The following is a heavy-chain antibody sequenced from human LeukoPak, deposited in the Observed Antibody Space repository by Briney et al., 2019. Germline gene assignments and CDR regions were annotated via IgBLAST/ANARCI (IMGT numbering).Heavy chain of an antibody. CDR3: ARARCSSTSCYNTPNWFDP. V-gene: IGHV3-20*01. J-gene: IGHJ5*02. CDR1: GFKFDDYG. CDR2: INWNGGSR. Sequence: PGGSLRLSCAASGFKFDDYGMSWVRQVPGKGLEWASGINWNGGSRGYADSVKGRFTISRDNAKNSVYLQMNSLRSEDTAFYHCARARCSSTSCYNTPNWFDPWGQGTLVTVSS. D-gene: IGHD2-2*02.